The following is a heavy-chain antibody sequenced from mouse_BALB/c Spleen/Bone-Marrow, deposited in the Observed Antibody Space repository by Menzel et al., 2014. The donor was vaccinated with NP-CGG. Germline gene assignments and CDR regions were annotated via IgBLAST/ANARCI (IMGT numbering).Heavy chain of an antibody. CDR2: IDPANGNT. J-gene: IGHJ3*01. CDR1: GFNIKDTY. Sequence: EVQLVESGAELVKPGASVKLSCTASGFNIKDTYMHWVKQRPEQGLEWIGRIDPANGNTKYDPKFQGKATITADTSSNTAYLQXXXLTSEDTAVXYXARLDLFAYWGQGTLVTVSA. V-gene: IGHV14-3*02. CDR3: ARLDLFAY.